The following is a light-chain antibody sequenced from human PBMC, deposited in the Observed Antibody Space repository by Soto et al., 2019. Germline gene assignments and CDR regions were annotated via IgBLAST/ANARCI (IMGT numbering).Light chain of an antibody. V-gene: IGKV1-5*01. J-gene: IGKJ3*01. Sequence: DIQMTQSPSTLSASVGDRVTITCRASQSISSWLAWYQQKPGKAPKLLIYDASSLECGVPSRFSGSGSGTEFTLAISSLQPDDFATYYCQQYNSYSSFTFGPGTKVDIK. CDR3: QQYNSYSSFT. CDR2: DAS. CDR1: QSISSW.